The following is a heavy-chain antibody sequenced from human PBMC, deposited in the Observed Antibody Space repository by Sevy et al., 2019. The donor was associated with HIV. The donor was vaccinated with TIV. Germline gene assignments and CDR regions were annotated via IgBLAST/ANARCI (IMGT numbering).Heavy chain of an antibody. CDR1: GLSFSSYG. J-gene: IGHJ6*02. D-gene: IGHD1-26*01. V-gene: IGHV3-33*01. CDR3: ARDGGRGSYIPGYYYYDGMDV. Sequence: GGSLRLSCAASGLSFSSYGMHWVRQAPGKGLEGVAVIWSDGTNKYYADSVKGRFTISGGNSKNMLYLQMNSLRAEDTAVYYCARDGGRGSYIPGYYYYDGMDVWGQGTTVTVSS. CDR2: IWSDGTNK.